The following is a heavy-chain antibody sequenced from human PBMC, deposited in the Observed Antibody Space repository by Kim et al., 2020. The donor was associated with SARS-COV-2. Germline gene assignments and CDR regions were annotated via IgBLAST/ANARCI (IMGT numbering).Heavy chain of an antibody. J-gene: IGHJ4*02. CDR2: MSSNGTKK. CDR1: GFSFSTYG. Sequence: GGSLRLSCEASGFSFSTYGMPWVRQAPGKGLEWVALMSSNGTKKFYADSAQGRFTISRDNSKNTLYLQMNSLSGEDTAMYYCATEAADYWGQGTLVIVSS. D-gene: IGHD6-25*01. CDR3: ATEAADY. V-gene: IGHV3-30*03.